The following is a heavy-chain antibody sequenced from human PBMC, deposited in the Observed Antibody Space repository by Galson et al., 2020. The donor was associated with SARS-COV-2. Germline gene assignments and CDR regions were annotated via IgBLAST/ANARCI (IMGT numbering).Heavy chain of an antibody. Sequence: GGSLRLSCAASGFTFSSYEMNWVRQAPGKGLEWVSYISSSGSTIYYADSVKGRFTISRDNAKNSLYLQMNSLRAEDTAVYYCAREVTGIAVAGTGANWFDPWGQGTLVTVSS. CDR1: GFTFSSYE. J-gene: IGHJ5*02. CDR2: ISSSGSTI. CDR3: AREVTGIAVAGTGANWFDP. V-gene: IGHV3-48*03. D-gene: IGHD6-19*01.